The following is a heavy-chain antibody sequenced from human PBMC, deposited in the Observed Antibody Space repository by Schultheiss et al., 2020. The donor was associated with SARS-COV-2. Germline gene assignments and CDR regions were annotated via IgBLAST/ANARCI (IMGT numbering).Heavy chain of an antibody. J-gene: IGHJ6*03. Sequence: GGSLRLSCAASGFTFSSYAMHWVRQAPGKGLEWVAVISYDGSNKYYADSVKGRFTISRDNSKNTLYLQMNSLRAEDTAVYYCAIGVIHPPSMDVWGKGTTVTVSS. CDR1: GFTFSSYA. D-gene: IGHD3-10*01. CDR3: AIGVIHPPSMDV. V-gene: IGHV3-30*04. CDR2: ISYDGSNK.